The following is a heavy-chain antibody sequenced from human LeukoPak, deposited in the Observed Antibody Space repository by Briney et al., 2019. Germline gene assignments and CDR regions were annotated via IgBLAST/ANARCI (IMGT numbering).Heavy chain of an antibody. CDR3: ARKYWSGGSCYLNQNCY. D-gene: IGHD2-15*01. Sequence: GESLKISCKGSGYSFTSYWIGWVRQMPGKGLEWMGIIYPGDSDTRYSPSFQGQVTISADKSISTAYLQWSSLKASDTAMYYRARKYWSGGSCYLNQNCYWGQGTLVTVSS. CDR2: IYPGDSDT. J-gene: IGHJ4*02. V-gene: IGHV5-51*01. CDR1: GYSFTSYW.